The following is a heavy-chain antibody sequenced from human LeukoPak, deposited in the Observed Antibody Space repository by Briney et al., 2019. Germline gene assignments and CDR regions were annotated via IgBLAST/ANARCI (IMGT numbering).Heavy chain of an antibody. CDR2: ISYSGST. Sequence: SETLSLTCTVSDDSISGDIYYWSWIRQPPGKGLEWIGYISYSGSTDYNPSLKSRVTISVDTSKNQFSLKLTSVTAADTAVYYCARSRGYSYGTTFLDYWGQGTLVTVSS. D-gene: IGHD5-18*01. CDR1: DDSISGDIYY. J-gene: IGHJ4*02. V-gene: IGHV4-61*01. CDR3: ARSRGYSYGTTFLDY.